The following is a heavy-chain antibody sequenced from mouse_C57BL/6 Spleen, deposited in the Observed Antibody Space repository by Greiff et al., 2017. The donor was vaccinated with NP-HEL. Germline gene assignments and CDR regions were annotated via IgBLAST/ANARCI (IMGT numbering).Heavy chain of an antibody. CDR2: ISDGGSYT. CDR3: GITTVVPFYAMDY. V-gene: IGHV5-4*01. D-gene: IGHD1-1*01. CDR1: GFTFSSYA. J-gene: IGHJ4*01. Sequence: EVHLVESGGGLVKPGGSLKLSCAASGFTFSSYAMSWVRQTPEKRLEWVATISDGGSYTYYPDNVKGRFTISRDNAKNNLYLQMSHLKSEDTAMYYCGITTVVPFYAMDYWGQGTSVTVSS.